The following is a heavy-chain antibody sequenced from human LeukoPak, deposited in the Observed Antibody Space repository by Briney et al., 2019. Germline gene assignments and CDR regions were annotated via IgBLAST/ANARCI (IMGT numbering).Heavy chain of an antibody. V-gene: IGHV4-34*01. CDR3: AREIDRTMIGPGI. D-gene: IGHD3-22*01. CDR1: GGSFSGYY. J-gene: IGHJ3*02. CDR2: INHSGST. Sequence: KPSETLSLTCAVYGGSFSGYYWSWIRQPPGKGLEWIGEINHSGSTNYNPSLKSRVTISVDTSNDQFSLRLSSVTAADTAVYYCAREIDRTMIGPGIWGQGTMVTVSS.